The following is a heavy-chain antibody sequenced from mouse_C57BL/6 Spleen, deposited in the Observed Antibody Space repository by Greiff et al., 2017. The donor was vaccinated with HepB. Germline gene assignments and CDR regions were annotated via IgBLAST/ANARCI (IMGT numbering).Heavy chain of an antibody. CDR1: GFTFSDYG. CDR3: ARDPLAY. CDR2: ISSGSSTI. J-gene: IGHJ3*01. Sequence: VQLQQSGGGLVKPGGSLKLSCAASGFTFSDYGMHWVRQAPEKGLEWVAYISSGSSTIYYADTVKGRFTISRDNAKNTLFLQMTSLRSEDTAMYYCARDPLAYWGQGTLVTVSA. V-gene: IGHV5-17*01.